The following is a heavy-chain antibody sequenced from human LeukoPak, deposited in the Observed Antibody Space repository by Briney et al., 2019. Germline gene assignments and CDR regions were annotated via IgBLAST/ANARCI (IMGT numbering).Heavy chain of an antibody. D-gene: IGHD6-13*01. Sequence: GESLKISCKGSGYRFTSYWIGWVRQMPGKGLEWMGIIYPGDSDTRYSPSFEGQVTISADKSISTAYLQWSSLKASDSAMYYCARHSMQQVANWFDPWGQGTLVTVSS. CDR1: GYRFTSYW. V-gene: IGHV5-51*01. J-gene: IGHJ5*02. CDR3: ARHSMQQVANWFDP. CDR2: IYPGDSDT.